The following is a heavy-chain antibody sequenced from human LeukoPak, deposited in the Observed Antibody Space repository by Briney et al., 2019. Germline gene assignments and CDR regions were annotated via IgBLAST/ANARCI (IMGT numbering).Heavy chain of an antibody. D-gene: IGHD1-26*01. CDR2: IYTSGSP. Sequence: SETLSLTCTVSGYSISSYYWSWIRQPAGKGLEWLGRIYTSGSPNYHPSLKRRVNISVGTSKNQFALELSSATAADTAVYYCAREVGAIGGYNDYWGQGTLVTVSS. CDR3: AREVGAIGGYNDY. V-gene: IGHV4-4*07. J-gene: IGHJ4*02. CDR1: GYSISSYY.